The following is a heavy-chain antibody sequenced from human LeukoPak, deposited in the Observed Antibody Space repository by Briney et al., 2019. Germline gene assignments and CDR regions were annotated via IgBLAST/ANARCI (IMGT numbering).Heavy chain of an antibody. D-gene: IGHD6-13*01. Sequence: PGGSLRLSCAASGFTFSSYAMSWVRQAPGQGLEWVSAISGSGGSTYYADSVKGRFTNSRDNSKNTLYLQMNSLRAEDTAVYYCAKDVAAADYYYYGMDVWGQGTTVTVSS. CDR1: GFTFSSYA. CDR3: AKDVAAADYYYYGMDV. J-gene: IGHJ6*02. CDR2: ISGSGGST. V-gene: IGHV3-23*01.